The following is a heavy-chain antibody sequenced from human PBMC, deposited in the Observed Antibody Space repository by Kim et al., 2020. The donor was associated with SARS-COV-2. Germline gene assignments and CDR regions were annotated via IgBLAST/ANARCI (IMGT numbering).Heavy chain of an antibody. J-gene: IGHJ4*02. CDR1: GFTFSSYW. Sequence: GGSLRLSCVASGFTFSSYWMHWVRQAPGKGLVWVSRVNSDGSSPSYAGSVKGRFAISRDNAKNTLYLQMNSLRAEATVVYYCASLSTGYVWDKFDYWGQGTLVTVSS. CDR3: ASLSTGYVWDKFDY. CDR2: VNSDGSSP. V-gene: IGHV3-74*01. D-gene: IGHD3-16*01.